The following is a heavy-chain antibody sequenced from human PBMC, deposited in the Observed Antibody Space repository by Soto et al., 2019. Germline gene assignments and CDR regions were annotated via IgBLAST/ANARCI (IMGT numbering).Heavy chain of an antibody. Sequence: SETLSLTCTVSGGSISSSSYYWGWIRQPPGKGLEWIGSIYYSGSTYYNPSLKSRVTISVDTSKNRFSLKLSSVTATDTAVYYCARLASSTMVRGVTVDYWGQGTLVTVSS. D-gene: IGHD3-10*01. CDR3: ARLASSTMVRGVTVDY. V-gene: IGHV4-39*01. CDR2: IYYSGST. CDR1: GGSISSSSYY. J-gene: IGHJ4*02.